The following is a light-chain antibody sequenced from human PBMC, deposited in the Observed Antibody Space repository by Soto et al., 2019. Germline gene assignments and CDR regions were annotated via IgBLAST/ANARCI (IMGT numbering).Light chain of an antibody. CDR3: QQYGSSIT. CDR2: GTS. CDR1: QSVPRSY. V-gene: IGKV3-20*01. J-gene: IGKJ5*01. Sequence: IVLTQSPGTLSLSPWEIATLSCRASQSVPRSYYAWYQQNPGQAPRLLIYGTSSRATGIPDRFSGSGSGTDYTLTISRLEPEDFAVFYCQQYGSSITFGQGTRLEIK.